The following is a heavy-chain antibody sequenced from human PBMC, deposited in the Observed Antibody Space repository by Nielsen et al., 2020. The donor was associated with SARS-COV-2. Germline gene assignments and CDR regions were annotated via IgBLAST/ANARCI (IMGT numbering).Heavy chain of an antibody. D-gene: IGHD6-19*01. J-gene: IGHJ4*02. CDR3: ARGTGSVAGTIDY. CDR2: INSDGSST. Sequence: GGSLRLSCAASGFTFSSYWMHWGRQAPGKGLVWVSRINSDGSSTSYADSVKGRFTISRDNAKNTLYLQMNSLRVDDTAVYFCARGTGSVAGTIDYWGQGTQVTVSS. CDR1: GFTFSSYW. V-gene: IGHV3-74*01.